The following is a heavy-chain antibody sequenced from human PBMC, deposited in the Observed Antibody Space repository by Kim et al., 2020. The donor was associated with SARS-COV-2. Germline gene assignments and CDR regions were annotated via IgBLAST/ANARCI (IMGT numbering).Heavy chain of an antibody. Sequence: GGSLRLSCGASGFSFSNYGISWVRQAPGKGLEWVSSISGSGEYTYYADSVRGRFTISRDNSRNTVSLQMNSLRAEDTAVYYCAKSDCGSDCYYSYKNWGQGTLLAVSS. J-gene: IGHJ1*01. CDR3: AKSDCGSDCYYSYKN. V-gene: IGHV3-23*01. D-gene: IGHD2-21*01. CDR1: GFSFSNYG. CDR2: ISGSGEYT.